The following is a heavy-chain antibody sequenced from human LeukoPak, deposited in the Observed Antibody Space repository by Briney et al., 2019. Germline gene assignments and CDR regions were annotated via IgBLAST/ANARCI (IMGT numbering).Heavy chain of an antibody. CDR3: ARGRIAARPGWFDP. D-gene: IGHD6-6*01. V-gene: IGHV4-61*02. CDR2: IYTSGST. CDR1: GGSISSGSYY. Sequence: SSETLSLTCTVSGGSISSGSYYWSWIRQPAGKGLEWIGRIYTSGSTNYNPSLKSRVTISVDTSKNQFSLKPSSVTAADTAVYYCARGRIAARPGWFDPWGQGTLVTVSS. J-gene: IGHJ5*02.